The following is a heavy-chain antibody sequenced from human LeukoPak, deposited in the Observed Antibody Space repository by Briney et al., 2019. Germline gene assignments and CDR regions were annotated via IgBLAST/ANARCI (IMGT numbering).Heavy chain of an antibody. CDR3: ARGTPVRGVIIFTYYYYYGMDV. V-gene: IGHV4-34*01. Sequence: SETLSLTCAVYGGSFNGYYWSWIRQPPGKGLEWIGEINHSGSTNYNPSLKSRVTISVDTSKNQFSLKLSSVTAADTAVYYCARGTPVRGVIIFTYYYYYGMDVWGQGTTVTVSS. CDR1: GGSFNGYY. J-gene: IGHJ6*02. D-gene: IGHD3-10*01. CDR2: INHSGST.